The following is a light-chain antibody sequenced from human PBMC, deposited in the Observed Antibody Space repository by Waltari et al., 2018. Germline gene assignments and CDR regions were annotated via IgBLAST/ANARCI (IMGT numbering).Light chain of an antibody. CDR1: HSISIW. J-gene: IGKJ2*01. CDR2: KAS. Sequence: DIQMTQSPSTLSASVGDRVPITCRSSHSISIWLAWYQQKPGKAPKLLIYKASSLETGVPSRFSGSGSGTEFTLTISSLQPDDIATYYCQQYNTDVYTFGQGTKLEIK. V-gene: IGKV1-5*03. CDR3: QQYNTDVYT.